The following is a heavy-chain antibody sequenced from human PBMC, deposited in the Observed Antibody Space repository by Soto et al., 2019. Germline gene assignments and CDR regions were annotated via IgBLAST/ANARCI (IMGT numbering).Heavy chain of an antibody. CDR3: ARDYYDSSGYYYYYGMDV. CDR2: INPNSGGT. CDR1: GYTFTGYY. D-gene: IGHD3-22*01. V-gene: IGHV1-2*02. J-gene: IGHJ6*02. Sequence: ASVKVSCKASGYTFTGYYMHWVRQAPGQGLEWMGWINPNSGGTNYAQKFQGRVTMTRDTSISTAYMELSRLRSDDTAVYYCARDYYDSSGYYYYYGMDVWGQGXTVTVYS.